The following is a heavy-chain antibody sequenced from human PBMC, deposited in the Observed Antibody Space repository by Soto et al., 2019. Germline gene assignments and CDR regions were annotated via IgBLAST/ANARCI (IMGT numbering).Heavy chain of an antibody. CDR2: ISASGDNA. J-gene: IGHJ4*02. CDR1: GFIFSSYA. Sequence: EVQLLESGGGLVQPGGSLRLSCTASGFIFSSYAMSWVRQAPVKGLEWVSAISASGDNAYYADSVKGRFTISRDRSKSLYLQMKSLRAEDTAIYYCAKFFVAGTRGYFDSWGQGTLVTVSS. V-gene: IGHV3-23*01. CDR3: AKFFVAGTRGYFDS. D-gene: IGHD6-19*01.